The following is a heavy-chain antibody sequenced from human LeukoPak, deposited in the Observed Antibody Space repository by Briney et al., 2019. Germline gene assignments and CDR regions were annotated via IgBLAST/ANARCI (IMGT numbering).Heavy chain of an antibody. CDR2: IGSGGDTT. CDR3: AKDVDYGDYVVS. D-gene: IGHD4-17*01. V-gene: IGHV3-23*01. CDR1: GFTFSHYW. J-gene: IGHJ4*02. Sequence: PGGSLRLSCAASGFTFSHYWLSWVRQTPGRGLEWVSAIGSGGDTTYYADSVKGRFTISRDNSKNTLYLQMNSLRAEDTAIYYCAKDVDYGDYVVSWGQGTLVTVSS.